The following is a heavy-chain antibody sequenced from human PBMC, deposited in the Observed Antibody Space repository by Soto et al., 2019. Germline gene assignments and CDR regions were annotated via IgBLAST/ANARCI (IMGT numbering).Heavy chain of an antibody. CDR3: AREMPYYSSSSRFDP. CDR2: IYYSGST. J-gene: IGHJ5*02. V-gene: IGHV4-31*03. CDR1: GGSISSGGYY. D-gene: IGHD6-6*01. Sequence: QVQLQESGPGLVKPSQTLSLTCTVSGGSISSGGYYWSWIRQHPGKGLEWIGYIYYSGSTYYNPSLKSRVTISVDTSKKQFSLKLSSVTAADTAVYYFAREMPYYSSSSRFDPWGQGTLVTVSS.